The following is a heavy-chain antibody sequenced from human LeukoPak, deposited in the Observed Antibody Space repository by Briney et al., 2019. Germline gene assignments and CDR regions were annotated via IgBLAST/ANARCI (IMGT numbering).Heavy chain of an antibody. CDR3: ARGLVVVVPATLYYYFDY. D-gene: IGHD2-15*01. J-gene: IGHJ4*02. CDR1: GGSFSGYY. V-gene: IGHV4-34*01. CDR2: INHSGST. Sequence: PSETLSLTCAVYGGSFSGYYWSWIRQPPGKGLEWIGEINHSGSTNYNPSLKSRVTISVDTSKNQFSVKLSSVTAADTAVYYCARGLVVVVPATLYYYFDYWGQGTLVTVSS.